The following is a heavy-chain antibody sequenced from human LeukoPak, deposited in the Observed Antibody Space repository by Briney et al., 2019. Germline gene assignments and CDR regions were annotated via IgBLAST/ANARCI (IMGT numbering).Heavy chain of an antibody. J-gene: IGHJ4*02. CDR2: MNPNSGNT. CDR1: GYTFTSYD. CDR3: ARGGVLLWFGELIY. Sequence: ASVKVSCKASGYTFTSYDINWVRQAPGQGLEWMGWMNPNSGNTGYAQKFQGSVTMTRNTSISTAYMELSSLRSEDTAVYYCARGGVLLWFGELIYWGQGTLVTVSS. V-gene: IGHV1-8*01. D-gene: IGHD3-10*01.